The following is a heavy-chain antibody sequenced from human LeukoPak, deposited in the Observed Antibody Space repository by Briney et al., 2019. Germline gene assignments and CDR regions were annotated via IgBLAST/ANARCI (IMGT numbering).Heavy chain of an antibody. J-gene: IGHJ4*02. Sequence: GGSLRLSCAASGFTVSSNYMSWVRQAPGKGLEWVSVIFIGGRTYFADSVKGRFTISRHNSKNTLYLQMNSLRAEDTAIYYCARDWGYCNSTSCHLFDYWGQGTLVTVSS. CDR2: IFIGGRT. CDR1: GFTVSSNY. CDR3: ARDWGYCNSTSCHLFDY. V-gene: IGHV3-53*01. D-gene: IGHD2-2*01.